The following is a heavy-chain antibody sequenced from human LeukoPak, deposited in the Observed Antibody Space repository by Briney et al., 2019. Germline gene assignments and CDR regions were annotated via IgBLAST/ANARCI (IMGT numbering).Heavy chain of an antibody. CDR2: ISSSSSTI. D-gene: IGHD4-17*01. CDR3: ARGGVDYGDYGSDY. J-gene: IGHJ4*02. Sequence: QPGGSLRLSCAASGFTFSSYSMNWVRQAPGKGLEWVSYISSSSSTIYYADSVKGRFTISRDNAKNTLYLQMNSLRAEDTAVYYCARGGVDYGDYGSDYWGQGTLVTVSS. V-gene: IGHV3-48*04. CDR1: GFTFSSYS.